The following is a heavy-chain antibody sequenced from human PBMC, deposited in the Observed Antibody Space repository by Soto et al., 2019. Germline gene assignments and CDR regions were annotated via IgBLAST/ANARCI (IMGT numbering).Heavy chain of an antibody. V-gene: IGHV4-59*01. CDR3: ATIPSGV. CDR1: GGSISSYY. CDR2: IYYSGST. J-gene: IGHJ4*02. Sequence: SETLSLTCTVSGGSISSYYWSSIRQPPGKGLEWIGYIYYSGSTNYNPSLKSRVTISVDTSKNQFSLKLSSVTAADTAVYYCATIPSGVWGQGTLVTVSS. D-gene: IGHD3-10*01.